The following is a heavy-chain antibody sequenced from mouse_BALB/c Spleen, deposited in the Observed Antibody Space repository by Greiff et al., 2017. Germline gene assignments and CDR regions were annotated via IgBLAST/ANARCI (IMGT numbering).Heavy chain of an antibody. CDR3: ARSGAFTTVAGGFAY. D-gene: IGHD1-1*01. CDR2: IDTSDSYT. Sequence: QVHVKQPGAELVMPGASVKMSCKASGYTFTDYWMHWVKQRPGQGLEWIGAIDTSDSYTSYNQKFKGKATLTVDESSSTAYMQLSSLTSEDSAVYYCARSGAFTTVAGGFAYWGQGTLVTVSA. J-gene: IGHJ3*01. CDR1: GYTFTDYW. V-gene: IGHV1-69*01.